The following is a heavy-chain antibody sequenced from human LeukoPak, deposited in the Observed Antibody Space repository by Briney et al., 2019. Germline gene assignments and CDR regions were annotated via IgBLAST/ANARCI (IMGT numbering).Heavy chain of an antibody. Sequence: WAPRSSTGAAYGASFSGYYWSWLRQPPGRGLGWFGKISHSGSTYYNPSLKSRVTISVDTSKNKFYLKLSSVTAADTAVYYCARGRLITSSGMVMIPVWIPLDIWGQGTLVTVSS. D-gene: IGHD3-3*01. CDR1: GASFSGYY. CDR3: ARGRLITSSGMVMIPVWIPLDI. CDR2: ISHSGST. V-gene: IGHV4-34*01. J-gene: IGHJ4*02.